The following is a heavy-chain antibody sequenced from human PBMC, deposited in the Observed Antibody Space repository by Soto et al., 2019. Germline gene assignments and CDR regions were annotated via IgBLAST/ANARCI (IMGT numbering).Heavy chain of an antibody. CDR2: INPSGGST. J-gene: IGHJ4*02. CDR3: ARGIAVAGTGSNFDY. D-gene: IGHD6-19*01. V-gene: IGHV1-46*01. Sequence: ASVKVSCKASGYTFTSYYMHWVRQAPGQGLEWMGIINPSGGSTSYAQKFQGRVTMTRDTSTSTVYMELSSLRSEDTAVYYCARGIAVAGTGSNFDYWGQGTLVTVSS. CDR1: GYTFTSYY.